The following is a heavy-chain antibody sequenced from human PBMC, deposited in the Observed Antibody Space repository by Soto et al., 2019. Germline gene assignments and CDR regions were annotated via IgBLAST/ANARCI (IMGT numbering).Heavy chain of an antibody. CDR2: IYYSGST. V-gene: IGHV4-31*03. D-gene: IGHD2-15*01. J-gene: IGHJ6*04. Sequence: SETLSLTCTVSGGSISSGGYYWSWIRQHPGKGLEWIGYIYYSGSTYYNPSLKSRVTISVDTSKNQFSLKLSSVTAADTAVYYCARDWSGGSCYSWDVWGKGTTVTVSS. CDR1: GGSISSGGYY. CDR3: ARDWSGGSCYSWDV.